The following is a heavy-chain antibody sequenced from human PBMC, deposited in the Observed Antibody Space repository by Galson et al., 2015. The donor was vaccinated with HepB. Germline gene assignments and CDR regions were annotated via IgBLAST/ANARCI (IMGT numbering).Heavy chain of an antibody. CDR3: TSTGRQGNTEYDWSY. Sequence: LRLSCAASGFTFTNAWMTWVRQAPGKGLEWVGRIKSNTDYGTTEYAAPVKGRFTISRDDSKNMLFLEMSSLKTEDTGVYYCTSTGRQGNTEYDWSYWGQGALVTVSS. J-gene: IGHJ4*02. CDR2: IKSNTDYGTT. CDR1: GFTFTNAW. D-gene: IGHD3-3*01. V-gene: IGHV3-15*01.